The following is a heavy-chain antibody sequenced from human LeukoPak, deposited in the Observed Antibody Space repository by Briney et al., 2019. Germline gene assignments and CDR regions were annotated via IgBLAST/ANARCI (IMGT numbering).Heavy chain of an antibody. D-gene: IGHD2-15*01. CDR3: ARAGGWVA. Sequence: GGSLRLSCAASGFTFSNSLMHWVRQAPGKGLVWISHISTDGSSTNYADSVKGRFTISRDNAKNTLFLQMNSLRAEDTAVYYCARAGGWVAWGQGTLVIVSS. V-gene: IGHV3-74*01. J-gene: IGHJ4*02. CDR1: GFTFSNSL. CDR2: ISTDGSST.